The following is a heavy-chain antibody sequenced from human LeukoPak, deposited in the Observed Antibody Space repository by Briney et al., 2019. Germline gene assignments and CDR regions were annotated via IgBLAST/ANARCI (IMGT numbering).Heavy chain of an antibody. J-gene: IGHJ5*02. Sequence: SETLSLTCTVSGGSISSYYWSWIRQPPGKGLEWIGYIYYSGTTNYNPSLKSRVTISVDTSKKQISLKLSSVTAADTAVYYCARGRYGTISRGWFDPWGQGTRVTVSS. D-gene: IGHD1-14*01. CDR2: IYYSGTT. CDR3: ARGRYGTISRGWFDP. V-gene: IGHV4-59*01. CDR1: GGSISSYY.